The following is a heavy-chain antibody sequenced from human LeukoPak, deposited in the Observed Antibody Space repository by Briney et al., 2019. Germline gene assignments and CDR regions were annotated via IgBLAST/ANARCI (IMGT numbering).Heavy chain of an antibody. CDR3: ARGYSSGWYTERNDFDY. V-gene: IGHV3-21*01. J-gene: IGHJ4*02. CDR2: ISSSSSYI. CDR1: GFTFSSYS. Sequence: PGGSLRLSCAASGFTFSSYSMKWVRQAPGRGLEWVSSISSSSSYIYYAASVKGRFTISRDNAKNSLYLQMNSLRAEDTAVYYCARGYSSGWYTERNDFDYWGQGTLVTVSS. D-gene: IGHD6-19*01.